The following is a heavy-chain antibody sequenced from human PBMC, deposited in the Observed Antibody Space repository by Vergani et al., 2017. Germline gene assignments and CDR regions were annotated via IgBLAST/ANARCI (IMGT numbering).Heavy chain of an antibody. Sequence: VQLVESGGGLVKPGGSLRLSCAASGFTFSSYGMHWVRQAPGKGLEWVAFIRYDGSNKYYADSVKGRFTISRDNSKNTLYLQMNSLRAEDTAVYYCAKEPSLSLRDYYDSSPGWFDPWGQGTLVTVSS. J-gene: IGHJ5*02. CDR2: IRYDGSNK. CDR3: AKEPSLSLRDYYDSSPGWFDP. V-gene: IGHV3-30*02. D-gene: IGHD3-22*01. CDR1: GFTFSSYG.